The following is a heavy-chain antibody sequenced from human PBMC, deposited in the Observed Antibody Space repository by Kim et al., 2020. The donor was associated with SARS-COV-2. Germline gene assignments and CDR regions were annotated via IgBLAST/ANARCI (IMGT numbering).Heavy chain of an antibody. D-gene: IGHD3-10*01. J-gene: IGHJ6*02. CDR3: ARDQWMGSGSYYRDFYGYHGMNV. V-gene: IGHV3-33*01. Sequence: GGSLRLSCAASGFTFSSYGMHWVRQAPGKGLEWVAVIWYDGSNKYYADSVKGRFTISRDNSKNTLYLQMNSLRAEDTAVYYCARDQWMGSGSYYRDFYGYHGMNVWGQGTTVTVS. CDR1: GFTFSSYG. CDR2: IWYDGSNK.